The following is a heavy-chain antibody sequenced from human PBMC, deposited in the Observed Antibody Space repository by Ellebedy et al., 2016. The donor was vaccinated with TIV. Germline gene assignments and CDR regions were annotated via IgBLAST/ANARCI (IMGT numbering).Heavy chain of an antibody. CDR1: GFTFSSHA. CDR3: AKLSQPQLLPDYRHAFDI. V-gene: IGHV3-23*01. D-gene: IGHD5-12*01. CDR2: LSVSGDTT. J-gene: IGHJ3*02. Sequence: GESLKISCAASGFTFSSHAMAWVRQAPGKGLEWVSSLSVSGDTTYYADSVKGRFTISRDNSKNTLTLHMNRLRAEDTAVYYCAKLSQPQLLPDYRHAFDIWGQGTMVTVSS.